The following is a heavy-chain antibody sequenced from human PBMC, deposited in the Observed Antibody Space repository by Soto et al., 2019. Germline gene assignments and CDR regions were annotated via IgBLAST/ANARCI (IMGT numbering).Heavy chain of an antibody. D-gene: IGHD4-17*01. CDR1: GFTFSDHY. CDR3: ARLDYGGSNFDY. Sequence: EVQLVESGGGLVQPGGSLRLSCAASGFTFSDHYMDWVRQAPGKGLEWVGRTRNKANSYTTEYAASVKGRFTISRDDSKNSLYLQMNSLKTEDTAVYYCARLDYGGSNFDYWGQGTLVTVSS. CDR2: TRNKANSYTT. V-gene: IGHV3-72*01. J-gene: IGHJ4*02.